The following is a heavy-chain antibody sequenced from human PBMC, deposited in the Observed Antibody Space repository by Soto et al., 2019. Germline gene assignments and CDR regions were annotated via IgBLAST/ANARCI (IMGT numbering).Heavy chain of an antibody. Sequence: PGGSLRLSCAASGFTFSSYAMSWVRQAPGKGLEWVSAISGSGGSTYYADSVKGRFTISRDNSKNTVYLQMNNLRAEDTALYYCAISPGGGVSVWGQGTTVTVSS. CDR3: AISPGGGVSV. CDR2: ISGSGGST. V-gene: IGHV3-23*01. J-gene: IGHJ6*02. CDR1: GFTFSSYA. D-gene: IGHD2-8*01.